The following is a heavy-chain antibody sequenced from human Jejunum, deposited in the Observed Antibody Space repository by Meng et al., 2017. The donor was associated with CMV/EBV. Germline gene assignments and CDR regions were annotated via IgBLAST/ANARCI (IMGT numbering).Heavy chain of an antibody. CDR2: IYYSGNT. J-gene: IGHJ4*02. CDR3: ARVDSSGHFPLDF. V-gene: IGHV4-59*02. D-gene: IGHD3-22*01. Sequence: VSGSSVSSSCWNWIRPPPGKGLEWIGYIYYSGNTNYNPSLRSRVTISVDTSKNHFSLKLSSVTAADTAMYYCARVDSSGHFPLDFWGQGTLVTVSS. CDR1: GSSVSSSC.